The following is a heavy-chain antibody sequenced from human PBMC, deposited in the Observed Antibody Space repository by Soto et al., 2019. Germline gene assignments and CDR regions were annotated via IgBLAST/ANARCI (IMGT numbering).Heavy chain of an antibody. CDR1: GFIFRNYG. CDR3: ARDLAVAAPEF. CDR2: IGYDGSRK. J-gene: IGHJ4*02. D-gene: IGHD6-19*01. V-gene: IGHV3-33*01. Sequence: QVQLVESGGGVVQPGTSLTLSCAASGFIFRNYGFHWVRQAPGKGLEWVALIGYDGSRKSYADTVKGRFTISRDISKNTLYLQMNSLRAEDSAVYYCARDLAVAAPEFWGQGTLVTVSS.